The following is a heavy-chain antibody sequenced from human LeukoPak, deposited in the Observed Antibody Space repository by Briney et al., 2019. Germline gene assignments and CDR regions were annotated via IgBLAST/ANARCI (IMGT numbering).Heavy chain of an antibody. J-gene: IGHJ4*02. CDR1: GYSFTDYY. CDR3: VRERRATADY. Sequence: GASVKVSCQASGYSFTDYYMHWVRQAPGQGLEWIGWINSGSGDTNYAQKFQGRVTVTRDTSSSTTYMEVSNLRSGDTAVYHCVRERRATADYWGQGTLVTVSS. D-gene: IGHD1-26*01. CDR2: INSGSGDT. V-gene: IGHV1-2*02.